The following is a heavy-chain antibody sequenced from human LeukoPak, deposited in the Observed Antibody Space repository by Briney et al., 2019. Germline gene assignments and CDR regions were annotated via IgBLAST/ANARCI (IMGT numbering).Heavy chain of an antibody. CDR3: ASARVYYDILTGYHDY. D-gene: IGHD3-9*01. V-gene: IGHV4-4*02. Sequence: SETLSLTCAVSGGSISSSNWWSWVRQPPGKGLEWIGEIYHSGSTNYNPSLKSRVIISVDKSKNQFSLKLSSVTAADTAVYYCASARVYYDILTGYHDYWGQGTLVTVSS. CDR1: GGSISSSNW. CDR2: IYHSGST. J-gene: IGHJ4*02.